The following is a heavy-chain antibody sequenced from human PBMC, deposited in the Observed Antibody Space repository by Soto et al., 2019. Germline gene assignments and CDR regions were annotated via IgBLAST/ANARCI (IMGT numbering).Heavy chain of an antibody. CDR3: ARGHLTGTTRYYYYGMDV. D-gene: IGHD1-7*01. J-gene: IGHJ6*02. V-gene: IGHV1-8*01. CDR1: GYTFTSYD. CDR2: MNPNSGNT. Sequence: GASVKVSCKASGYTFTSYDINWVRQATGQGLEWMGWMNPNSGNTGYAQKFQGRVTMTRNTSISTAYMELSSLRSEGTAVYYCARGHLTGTTRYYYYGMDVWGQGTTVTVSS.